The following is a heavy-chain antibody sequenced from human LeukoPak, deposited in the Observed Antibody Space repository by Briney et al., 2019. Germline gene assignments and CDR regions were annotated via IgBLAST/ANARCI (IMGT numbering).Heavy chain of an antibody. V-gene: IGHV3-9*01. D-gene: IGHD6-19*01. J-gene: IGHJ4*02. CDR1: GFTFDDYA. Sequence: GGSLRLSCAASGFTFDDYAMHWVRQAPGKGLEWVSGISWNSGSIGYADSVKGRFTIPRDNAKNSLYLQMNSLRAEDTALYYCAKDSQWLVRGRIDYWGQGTLVTVSS. CDR2: ISWNSGSI. CDR3: AKDSQWLVRGRIDY.